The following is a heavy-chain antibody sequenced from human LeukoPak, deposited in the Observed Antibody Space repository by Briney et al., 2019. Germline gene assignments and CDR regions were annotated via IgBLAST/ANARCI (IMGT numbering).Heavy chain of an antibody. CDR3: ARGVGIAAAPTDY. CDR2: IIPILGIA. V-gene: IGHV1-69*04. Sequence: VASVKVSCKASGYTFTSYDINWVRQAPGQGLEWMGRIIPILGIANYAQKFQGRVTITADKSTSTAYMELSSLRSEDTAVYYCARGVGIAAAPTDYWGQGTLVTVSS. J-gene: IGHJ4*02. D-gene: IGHD6-13*01. CDR1: GYTFTSYD.